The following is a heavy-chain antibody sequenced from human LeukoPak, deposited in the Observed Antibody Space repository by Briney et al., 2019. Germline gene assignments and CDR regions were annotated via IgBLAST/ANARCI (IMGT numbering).Heavy chain of an antibody. V-gene: IGHV3-23*01. Sequence: GGSLRLSCAASGFTFSSYAMNWVRQAPGKGLEWVSGISGSGGSTYYADSVKGRFTISRDNSKNTLYLQMNSLRAEDTAIYYCATRVLITITTRGASSIWGQGTMVTVSS. J-gene: IGHJ3*02. D-gene: IGHD3-16*01. CDR3: ATRVLITITTRGASSI. CDR2: ISGSGGST. CDR1: GFTFSSYA.